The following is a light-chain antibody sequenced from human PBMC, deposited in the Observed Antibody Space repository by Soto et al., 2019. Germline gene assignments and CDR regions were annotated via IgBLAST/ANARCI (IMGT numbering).Light chain of an antibody. CDR1: QRFSSY. CDR3: QHRSNWPPFT. CDR2: DAS. V-gene: IGKV3-11*01. Sequence: EIVLTQSPATLPFSPGERATLSCRASQRFSSYLAWYQQKPGQAPRPLIYDASNRATGIPTRFSGSGSGTDFTLTISRLQPEDCAVYYCQHRSNWPPFTFGPGTKVDIK. J-gene: IGKJ3*01.